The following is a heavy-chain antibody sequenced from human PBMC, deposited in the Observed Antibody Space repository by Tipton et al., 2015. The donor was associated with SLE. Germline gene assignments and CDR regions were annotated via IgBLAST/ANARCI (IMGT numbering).Heavy chain of an antibody. V-gene: IGHV4-31*03. Sequence: TLSLTCSVSGGAISSGAYYWGWIRQHSGKDLEWIGYIYYSGRTYYNPSLKSRVAMSVDTSKNQFSLRLSSVTTADTAVYYCAREPVYYYYYMDVWGKGTTVTVSS. CDR3: AREPVYYYYYMDV. CDR1: GGAISSGAYY. J-gene: IGHJ6*03. CDR2: IYYSGRT.